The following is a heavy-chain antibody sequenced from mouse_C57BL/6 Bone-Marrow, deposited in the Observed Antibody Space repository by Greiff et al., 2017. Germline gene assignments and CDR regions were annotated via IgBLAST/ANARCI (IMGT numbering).Heavy chain of an antibody. V-gene: IGHV1-80*01. D-gene: IGHD1-1*01. CDR3: ARDSLITTVVATRDYAMDY. J-gene: IGHJ4*01. CDR2: IYPGDGDT. CDR1: GYAFSSYW. Sequence: VQLQQSGAELVKPGASVKISCKASGYAFSSYWMNWVKQRPGTGLEWIGQIYPGDGDTNYNGKFKGKATLTADKSSSTAYMQLSSLTSEDSAVYFCARDSLITTVVATRDYAMDYWGQGTSVTVSS.